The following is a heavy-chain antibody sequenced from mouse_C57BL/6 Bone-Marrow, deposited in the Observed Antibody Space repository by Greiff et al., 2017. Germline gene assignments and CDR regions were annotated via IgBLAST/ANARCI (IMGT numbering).Heavy chain of an antibody. Sequence: VQLKESGGGLVQPGGSLKLSCAASGFTFSDYGMAWVRQAPRKGPEWVAFISNLAYSIYYADTLTGRFPISRENATNTLYLEMSSLRSEDTAMYYCARRTGSYWYFDVWGTGTTVTVSS. V-gene: IGHV5-15*01. D-gene: IGHD4-1*01. CDR3: ARRTGSYWYFDV. J-gene: IGHJ1*03. CDR1: GFTFSDYG. CDR2: ISNLAYSI.